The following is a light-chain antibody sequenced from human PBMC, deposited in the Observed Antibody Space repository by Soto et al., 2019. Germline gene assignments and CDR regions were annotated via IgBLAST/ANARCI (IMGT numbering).Light chain of an antibody. CDR2: EIN. CDR3: SSFAGSNNFPYV. V-gene: IGLV2-8*02. J-gene: IGLJ1*01. CDR1: SSDVGAYDY. Sequence: QSVLTQPPSASRSPGQSVTISCTGTSSDVGAYDYVSWYQQHPGKAPKLMIYEINKRPSGVPDRFSGSKSGNTASLTVSGLQAEDEADYYCSSFAGSNNFPYVFGTGTKVTVL.